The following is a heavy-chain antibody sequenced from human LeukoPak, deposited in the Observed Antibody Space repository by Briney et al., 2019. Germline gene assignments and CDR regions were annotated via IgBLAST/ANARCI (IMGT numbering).Heavy chain of an antibody. CDR1: GFTFRHYA. D-gene: IGHD2-15*01. CDR3: AKITEYCIGGSCYTGDY. CDR2: ISFSGGLT. Sequence: PGGSLRLSCLASGFTFRHYAMNWVRQAPGKGLEWVSAISFSGGLTYYADSVKGRFTISRDNSKNSLYLEMNSLRAEDTAVYYCAKITEYCIGGSCYTGDYWGQGTLVTVSS. J-gene: IGHJ4*02. V-gene: IGHV3-23*01.